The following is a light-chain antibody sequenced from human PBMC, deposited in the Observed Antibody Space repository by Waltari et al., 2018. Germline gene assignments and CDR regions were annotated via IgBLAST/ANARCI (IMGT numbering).Light chain of an antibody. V-gene: IGKV4-1*01. CDR3: QQYYSSST. Sequence: DIVLTQSPDSLSVSLGARATIDCKSSLSLFDSSNNKHYLAWFQQKPGHPPKLLLYWASARASGVPDRFSGSGSGTDFTRTSSSRQADDVAVYYCQQYYSSSTFGQGTRLEMK. J-gene: IGKJ5*01. CDR2: WAS. CDR1: LSLFDSSNNKHY.